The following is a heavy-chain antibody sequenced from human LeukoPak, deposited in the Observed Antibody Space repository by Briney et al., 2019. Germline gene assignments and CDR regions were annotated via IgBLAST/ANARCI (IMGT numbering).Heavy chain of an antibody. D-gene: IGHD5-24*01. CDR1: GGTFSSYA. V-gene: IGHV1-69*04. J-gene: IGHJ4*02. CDR2: IIPIFGIA. CDR3: ARGQEMATNPYYFDY. Sequence: ASVKVSCKASGGTFSSYAISWVRQAPGQGLEWMGRIIPIFGIANYAQKFQGRVTITADKSTSTAYMELSSLRSEDTAVYYCARGQEMATNPYYFDYWGQGTLVTVSS.